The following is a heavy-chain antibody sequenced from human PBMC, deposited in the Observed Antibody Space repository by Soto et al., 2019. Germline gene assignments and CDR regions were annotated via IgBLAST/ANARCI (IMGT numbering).Heavy chain of an antibody. CDR3: ARGEQLASYNWFDP. J-gene: IGHJ5*02. CDR1: GGSISSGDYY. Sequence: SETLSLTCTVSGGSISSGDYYWSWIRQPPGKGLEWIGYIYYSGSTYYNPSLKSRVTISVDTSKNRFSLKLSSVTAADTAVYYCARGEQLASYNWFDPWGQGTLVTVSS. D-gene: IGHD6-6*01. V-gene: IGHV4-30-4*01. CDR2: IYYSGST.